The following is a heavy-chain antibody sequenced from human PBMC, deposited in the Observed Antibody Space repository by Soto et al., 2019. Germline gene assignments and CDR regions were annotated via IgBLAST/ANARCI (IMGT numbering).Heavy chain of an antibody. J-gene: IGHJ6*02. D-gene: IGHD4-17*01. Sequence: EVQLVESGGGLVQPGGSLRLSCAASGFTFSSYSMNWVRQAPGKGLEWVSYISSSGSTVYYADSVKGRFTISRDNAKNSLYLQMNSLRAEDTAVYYCARDYGDYGDYYYGMDVWGPGTTVTVSS. CDR2: ISSSGSTV. CDR1: GFTFSSYS. V-gene: IGHV3-48*01. CDR3: ARDYGDYGDYYYGMDV.